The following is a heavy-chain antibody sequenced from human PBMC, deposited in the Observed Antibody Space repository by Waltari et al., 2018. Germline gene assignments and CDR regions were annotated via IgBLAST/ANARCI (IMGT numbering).Heavy chain of an antibody. CDR2: IYPGDSDT. CDR3: ARTSYDTSGYYYFDY. V-gene: IGHV5-51*01. Sequence: EVQLVQSGAEVKKPGEPLKISCQGSRASVPGPWTPRAGPMPGKGLEWVGIIYPGDSDTRYSPSFQGQVTISVDKYITTAYLQWSSLRASDTAIYYCARTSYDTSGYYYFDYWGQGTLVTVSS. J-gene: IGHJ4*02. D-gene: IGHD5-12*01. CDR1: RASVPGPW.